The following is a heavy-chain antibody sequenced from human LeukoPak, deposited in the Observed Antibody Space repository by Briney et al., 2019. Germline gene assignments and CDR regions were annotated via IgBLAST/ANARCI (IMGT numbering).Heavy chain of an antibody. D-gene: IGHD6-25*01. CDR2: IYYSGST. CDR1: GGSISSSSYY. Sequence: PSETLSLTCAVSGGSISSSSYYWGWIRQPPGKGLEWIGSIYYSGSTYYNPSLKSRVTISVDTSKNQFSLKLSSVTAADTVVYYCARRQRDFPDWFDPWGQGTLVTVSS. J-gene: IGHJ5*02. CDR3: ARRQRDFPDWFDP. V-gene: IGHV4-39*01.